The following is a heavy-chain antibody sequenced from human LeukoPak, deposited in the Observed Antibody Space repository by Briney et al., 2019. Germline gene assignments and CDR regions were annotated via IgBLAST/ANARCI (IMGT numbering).Heavy chain of an antibody. D-gene: IGHD3-10*01. J-gene: IGHJ4*02. V-gene: IGHV3-7*01. CDR3: ARTIRGY. CDR1: GFTFSNYW. CDR2: IKEDGSEK. Sequence: GGSLRLSCAASGFTFSNYWMSWVRQAPGKGLEWVANIKEDGSEKYYVDSVKGRFTISRDNAKNSLYLQMNSLRAEDTAVYYCARTIRGYWGQGTLVTVTS.